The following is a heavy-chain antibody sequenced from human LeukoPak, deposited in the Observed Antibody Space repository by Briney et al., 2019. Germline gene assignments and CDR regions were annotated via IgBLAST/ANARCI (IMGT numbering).Heavy chain of an antibody. CDR3: AARPYGSGIFDY. CDR2: IYYSGST. V-gene: IGHV4-30-4*01. J-gene: IGHJ4*02. Sequence: SQTLSLTCTVSGGSISSGDYYWSWIRQHPGKGLEWIGYIYYSGSTYYNPSLKSRVTISVDTSKNQFSLKLSSVTAADTAVYYCAARPYGSGIFDYWGQGTLVTVSS. CDR1: GGSISSGDYY. D-gene: IGHD3-10*01.